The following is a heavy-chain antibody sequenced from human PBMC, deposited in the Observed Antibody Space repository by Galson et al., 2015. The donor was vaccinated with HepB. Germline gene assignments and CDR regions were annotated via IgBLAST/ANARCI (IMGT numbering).Heavy chain of an antibody. D-gene: IGHD3-10*01. Sequence: SLRLSCAASGFTFSSYAMSWVRQAPGKGLEWVSAISGSGGSTYYADSVKGRFTISRDNSKNTLYLQMNSLRAEDTAVYYRAKDLNYGSGLSDYWGQGTLVTVSS. CDR3: AKDLNYGSGLSDY. V-gene: IGHV3-23*01. CDR2: ISGSGGST. J-gene: IGHJ4*02. CDR1: GFTFSSYA.